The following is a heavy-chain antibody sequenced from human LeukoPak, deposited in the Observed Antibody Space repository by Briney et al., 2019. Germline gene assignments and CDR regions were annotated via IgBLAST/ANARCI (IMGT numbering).Heavy chain of an antibody. CDR3: ATPHDYDSSGYRN. CDR1: GLTFGSYW. J-gene: IGHJ1*01. CDR2: INGDGSTT. V-gene: IGHV3-74*01. D-gene: IGHD3-22*01. Sequence: PGGSLRLSCAASGLTFGSYWMHWVRQTPGKGPVWVSHINGDGSTTRYADSVKGRFTISRDNAKNTLFLQMNSLRVEDSAMYYCATPHDYDSSGYRNWGQGTLVTVSS.